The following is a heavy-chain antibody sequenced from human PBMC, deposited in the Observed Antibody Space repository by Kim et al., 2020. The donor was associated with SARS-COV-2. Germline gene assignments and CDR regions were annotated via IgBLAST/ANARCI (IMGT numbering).Heavy chain of an antibody. CDR3: AREGLEYCGGDCSPANWFDP. CDR2: IYYSGST. Sequence: SETLSLTCTVSGGSISSYYWSWIRQPPGKGLEWIGYIYYSGSTNYNPSLKSRVTISVDTSKNQFSLKLSSVTAADTAVYYCAREGLEYCGGDCSPANWFDPWGQGTLVTVSS. D-gene: IGHD2-21*02. CDR1: GGSISSYY. J-gene: IGHJ5*02. V-gene: IGHV4-59*01.